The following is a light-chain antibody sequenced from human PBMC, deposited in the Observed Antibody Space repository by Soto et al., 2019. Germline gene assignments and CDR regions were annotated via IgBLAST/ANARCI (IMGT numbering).Light chain of an antibody. V-gene: IGKV4-1*01. CDR3: QQYYSTSLT. CDR1: QSVLYSSNNKNY. Sequence: DIVMTQSPDSLTVSLGERATINCKSSQSVLYSSNNKNYLAWYQQKPGQPPKLLIHWASTRESGVPDRFSGSGSGTDFTLTIGSLQAEDVAVYYCQQYYSTSLTFGGGTKVEIK. J-gene: IGKJ4*01. CDR2: WAS.